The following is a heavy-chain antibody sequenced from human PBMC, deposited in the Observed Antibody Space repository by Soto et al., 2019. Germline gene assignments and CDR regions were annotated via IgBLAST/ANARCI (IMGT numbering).Heavy chain of an antibody. D-gene: IGHD3-10*01. CDR2: ISYDGSNK. V-gene: IGHV3-30-3*01. CDR3: ARRLLWFGEFTYYYYYGMDV. Sequence: PVGSLRLSCAASGFTFSSYAMHWVRQAPGKGLEWVAVISYDGSNKYYADSVKGRFTISRDNSKNTLYLQMNSLRAEDTAVYYCARRLLWFGEFTYYYYYGMDVWGQGTTVTVSS. J-gene: IGHJ6*02. CDR1: GFTFSSYA.